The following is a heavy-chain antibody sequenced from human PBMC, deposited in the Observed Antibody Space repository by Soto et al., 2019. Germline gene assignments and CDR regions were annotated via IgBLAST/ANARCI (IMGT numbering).Heavy chain of an antibody. J-gene: IGHJ4*02. CDR3: ATQRFSGDSSYLDY. CDR2: ISGTGGST. D-gene: IGHD4-17*01. V-gene: IGHV3-23*01. CDR1: GFTFSSYA. Sequence: GGSLRLSCAASGFTFSSYAMSWVRQAPGKGLERVSGISGTGGSTYYADSVKGRFTISRDNSKNTLYLQMNSLRAEDTAVYYCATQRFSGDSSYLDYWGQGTLVTVSS.